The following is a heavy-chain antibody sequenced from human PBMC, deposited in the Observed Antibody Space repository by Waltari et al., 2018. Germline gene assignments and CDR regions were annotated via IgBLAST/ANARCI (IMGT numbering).Heavy chain of an antibody. CDR3: AREDTVATKVFDD. V-gene: IGHV1-2*02. CDR1: GYTFTAYY. D-gene: IGHD5-12*01. CDR2: INCNTGDR. J-gene: IGHJ4*01. Sequence: QVQLVQSGAEVKKPGASVKVSCQTSGYTFTAYYMHWVRQAPGQGLEWMGWINCNTGDRDYAQKFRGRVTMTRETSLTTVYMEMNRLTSDDTAVYYCAREDTVATKVFDDWGHGTLVTVSS.